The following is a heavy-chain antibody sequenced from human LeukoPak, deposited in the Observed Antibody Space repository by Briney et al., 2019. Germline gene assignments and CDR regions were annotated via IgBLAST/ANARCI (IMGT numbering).Heavy chain of an antibody. V-gene: IGHV1-18*01. CDR3: ARDEYSGSYSYGMDV. CDR2: ISAYNGNT. CDR1: GYTFTSYG. Sequence: GASVKVSCKASGYTFTSYGISWVRQAPGQGLEWMGWISAYNGNTNYAQKLQGRVTMTTDTSTSTAYMELRSLRSDDTAVYYCARDEYSGSYSYGMDVWGQGTTVTVSS. D-gene: IGHD1-26*01. J-gene: IGHJ6*02.